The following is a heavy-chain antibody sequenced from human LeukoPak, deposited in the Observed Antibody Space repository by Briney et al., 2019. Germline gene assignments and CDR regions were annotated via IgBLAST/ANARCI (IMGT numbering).Heavy chain of an antibody. CDR1: GYTFTSYY. V-gene: IGHV1-46*01. D-gene: IGHD5-12*01. Sequence: ASVKVSCKASGYTFTSYYMHWVRQAPGQGPEWMGIINPSGGSTSYAQKFQGRVTMTRDTSTSTVYMELSSLRSEDTAVYYCARDVVRGYSGYGRYFDYWGQGTLVTVSS. CDR2: INPSGGST. CDR3: ARDVVRGYSGYGRYFDY. J-gene: IGHJ4*02.